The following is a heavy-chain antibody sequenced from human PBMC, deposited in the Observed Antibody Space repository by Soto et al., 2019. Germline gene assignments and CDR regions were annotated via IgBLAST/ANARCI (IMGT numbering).Heavy chain of an antibody. Sequence: ESGGGLVQPGGSLRLSCAASGFTFSTYDMTWVRQAPGKGLEWVSAVSRSGGTTYYADSVKGRFTISRDNSKNTLSLQMNSLRAEDTAIYYCAKISYSSGWFPEYWGQGTLVTVSS. CDR2: VSRSGGTT. J-gene: IGHJ4*02. D-gene: IGHD6-19*01. V-gene: IGHV3-23*01. CDR1: GFTFSTYD. CDR3: AKISYSSGWFPEY.